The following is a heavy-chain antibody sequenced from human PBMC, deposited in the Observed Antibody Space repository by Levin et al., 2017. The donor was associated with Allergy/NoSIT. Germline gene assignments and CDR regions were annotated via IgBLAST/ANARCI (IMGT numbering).Heavy chain of an antibody. CDR2: ISYDGTNK. CDR3: ASQYFRGGDMDV. CDR1: GFTLSTYG. J-gene: IGHJ6*03. D-gene: IGHD3-10*02. V-gene: IGHV3-30*03. Sequence: GESLKISCAASGFTLSTYGMFWVRQAPGKGLEWVAVISYDGTNKYYVDSVKGRFTISRDNSKNTLYLQMNSLRPEDTAVYYYASQYFRGGDMDVWGKGTTVTVSS.